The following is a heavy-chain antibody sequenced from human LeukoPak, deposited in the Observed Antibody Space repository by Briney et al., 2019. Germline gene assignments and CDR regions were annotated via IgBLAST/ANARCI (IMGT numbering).Heavy chain of an antibody. Sequence: GASVKVSCKASGGTFSSYAISWVRQAPGQGLEWMGGIIPIFGTANYAQKFQGRVTITTDESTSTAYMELSSLRSEDTAVYYCARGPRYSHNWFDPWGQGTLATVSS. CDR1: GGTFSSYA. V-gene: IGHV1-69*05. CDR2: IIPIFGTA. D-gene: IGHD5-18*01. CDR3: ARGPRYSHNWFDP. J-gene: IGHJ5*02.